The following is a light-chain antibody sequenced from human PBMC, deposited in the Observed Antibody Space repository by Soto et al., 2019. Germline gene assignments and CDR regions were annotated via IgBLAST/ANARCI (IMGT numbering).Light chain of an antibody. J-gene: IGKJ3*01. Sequence: AIPLTQSPSSLSASVGDRVTITCRPSQDINSALAWYQQKPGKAPNLLIYDASILESGVPSRFSGSGSGTDFTLTISSLQPEDFATYYCQQFTTYPHTFGPGTKVRIK. V-gene: IGKV1-13*02. CDR2: DAS. CDR1: QDINSA. CDR3: QQFTTYPHT.